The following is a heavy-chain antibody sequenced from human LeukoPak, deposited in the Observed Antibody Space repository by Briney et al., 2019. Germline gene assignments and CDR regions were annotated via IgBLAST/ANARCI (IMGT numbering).Heavy chain of an antibody. CDR2: IYHSGST. CDR1: GGSISSGGYS. D-gene: IGHD3-16*01. Sequence: SETLSLTCAVSGGSISSGGYSWSWIRQPPGKGLEWIEYIYHSGSTYYNPSLKSRVTISVDRSKNQFSLKLSSVTAADTAVYYCAREAYINWFDPWGQGTLVTVSS. J-gene: IGHJ5*02. CDR3: AREAYINWFDP. V-gene: IGHV4-30-2*01.